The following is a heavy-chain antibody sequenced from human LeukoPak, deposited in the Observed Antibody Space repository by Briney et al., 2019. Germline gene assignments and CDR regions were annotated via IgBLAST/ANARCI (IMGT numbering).Heavy chain of an antibody. CDR2: IYYSGST. CDR1: GGSISSSSYY. V-gene: IGHV4-61*05. CDR3: ARGRVGYDYVWGSYRYTLGFDY. D-gene: IGHD3-16*02. Sequence: SETLSLTCTVPGGSISSSSYYWGWIRQPPGKGLEWIGYIYYSGSTNYNPSLKSRVTISVDTSKNQFSLKLSSVTAADTAVYYCARGRVGYDYVWGSYRYTLGFDYWGQGTLVTVSS. J-gene: IGHJ4*02.